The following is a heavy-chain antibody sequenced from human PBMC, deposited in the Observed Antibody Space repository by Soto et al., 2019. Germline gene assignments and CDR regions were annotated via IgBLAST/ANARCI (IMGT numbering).Heavy chain of an antibody. V-gene: IGHV3-7*01. CDR3: TIDSYYYDISGYYPKDNWFDP. J-gene: IGHJ5*02. D-gene: IGHD3-22*01. Sequence: EVPLVESGGGLVQPGGSLRLSCAASGFTFSSYWMSWVRQAPGKGLEWVANIKQDGSEKYYVDSVKGRFTISRDNAKNILYLQMNSLRGEDTALYYCTIDSYYYDISGYYPKDNWFDPWGQGTMFTVSS. CDR2: IKQDGSEK. CDR1: GFTFSSYW.